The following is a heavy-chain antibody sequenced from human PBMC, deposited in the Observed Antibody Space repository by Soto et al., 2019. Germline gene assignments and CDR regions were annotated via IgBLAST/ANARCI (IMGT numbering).Heavy chain of an antibody. CDR1: GDSISSYY. J-gene: IGHJ4*02. CDR2: TYYSGST. V-gene: IGHV4-59*01. Sequence: SETLSLTCTVSGDSISSYYWSWIRQPPGKGLEWIGYTYYSGSTNYNPSLKSRVTISVDTSKNQFSLKLSSVTAADTAVYYCARTYQYYYDSSGYYYFDYWGQGTLVTVSS. CDR3: ARTYQYYYDSSGYYYFDY. D-gene: IGHD3-22*01.